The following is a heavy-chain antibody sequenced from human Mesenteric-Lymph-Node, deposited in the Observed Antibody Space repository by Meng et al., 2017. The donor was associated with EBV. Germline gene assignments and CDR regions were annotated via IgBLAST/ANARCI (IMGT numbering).Heavy chain of an antibody. J-gene: IGHJ5*02. CDR3: ASVIYGSGLNSWFDP. D-gene: IGHD3-10*01. CDR1: GGSISSDNW. CDR2: IHNRGAN. Sequence: QGELQEAGAGVVKHLGTLALTCSVSGGSISSDNWWSWVGQPTGKGLEWIGEIHNRGANNYNPSLKSRVTISVDKSKNQFSLKLSSVTAADAAVYFCASVIYGSGLNSWFDPWGHGTLVTVSS. V-gene: IGHV4-4*02.